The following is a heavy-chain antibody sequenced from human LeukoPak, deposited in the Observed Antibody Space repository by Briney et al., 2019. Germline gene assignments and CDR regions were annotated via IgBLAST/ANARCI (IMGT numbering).Heavy chain of an antibody. D-gene: IGHD3-9*01. V-gene: IGHV1-69*01. Sequence: GSSVKVSCKASGGTFSSYAISWVRQAPGQRLEWMGGIIPIFGTANYAQKFQGRVTITADESTSTAYMELSSLRSEDTAVYYCARDTYYDTPVDYYGMDVWGQGTTVTVSS. CDR2: IIPIFGTA. CDR3: ARDTYYDTPVDYYGMDV. J-gene: IGHJ6*02. CDR1: GGTFSSYA.